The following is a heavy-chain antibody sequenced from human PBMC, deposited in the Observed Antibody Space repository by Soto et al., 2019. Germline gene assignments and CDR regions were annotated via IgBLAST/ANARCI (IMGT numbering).Heavy chain of an antibody. CDR2: INHSGST. V-gene: IGHV4-34*01. J-gene: IGHJ5*02. CDR1: GGSFSGYY. CDR3: ARATTLRITMVRGVIYNWFDP. Sequence: PSETLSLTCAVYGGSFSGYYWSWIRQPPGKGLEWIGEINHSGSTNYNPSLKSRVTISVDTSKNQFSLKLSSVTAADTAVYYCARATTLRITMVRGVIYNWFDPWGQGTLVTVSS. D-gene: IGHD3-10*01.